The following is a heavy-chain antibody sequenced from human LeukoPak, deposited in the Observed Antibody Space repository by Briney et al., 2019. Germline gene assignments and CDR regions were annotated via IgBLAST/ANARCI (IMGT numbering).Heavy chain of an antibody. V-gene: IGHV3-11*01. CDR1: GFTFTDYY. D-gene: IGHD3-10*01. J-gene: IGHJ6*03. CDR3: ARRGGYYYYYMDV. Sequence: GGSLRLSCAASGFTFTDYYMSWIRQAPGKGLEWVSYITNTGTTIYYADSVKGRFTISRDNAKNSLYLQMNSLRAEDTAVYYCARRGGYYYYYMDVWGKGTTVTVSS. CDR2: ITNTGTTI.